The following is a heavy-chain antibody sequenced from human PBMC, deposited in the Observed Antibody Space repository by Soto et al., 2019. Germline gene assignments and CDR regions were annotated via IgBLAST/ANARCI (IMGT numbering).Heavy chain of an antibody. Sequence: QVQLQESGPGLVKHSQTLSLTGTVSGGSIRRGGYYWSWIRQHPEKGLEWIGNIYYSGSTYYKPSLKSRVTISVYTSKNQFPLKVSSVTAADTAVYYCAREPLDWGQGTLVTVSS. J-gene: IGHJ4*02. V-gene: IGHV4-31*03. CDR2: IYYSGST. CDR3: AREPLD. CDR1: GGSIRRGGYY.